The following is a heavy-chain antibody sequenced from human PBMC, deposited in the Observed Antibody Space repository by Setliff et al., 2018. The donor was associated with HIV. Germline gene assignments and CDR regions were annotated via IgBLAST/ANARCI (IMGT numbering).Heavy chain of an antibody. V-gene: IGHV4-61*09. CDR3: ARGGENMKNYYYRYMDV. CDR2: IYTSGST. Sequence: SETLSLTCSVSGGSISSGSYYWSWIRQPAGKGLEWIGHIYTSGSTNYNPSLKSRVTMSVDTSKNQFSLKLSSVTAADTAVYYCARGGENMKNYYYRYMDVWGKGTTLTVSS. D-gene: IGHD3-16*01. CDR1: GGSISSGSYY. J-gene: IGHJ6*03.